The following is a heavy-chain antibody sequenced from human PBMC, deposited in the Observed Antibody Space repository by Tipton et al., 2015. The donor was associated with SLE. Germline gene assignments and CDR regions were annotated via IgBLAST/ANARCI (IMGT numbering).Heavy chain of an antibody. V-gene: IGHV4-61*02. CDR2: IYTSGST. D-gene: IGHD7-27*01. CDR3: ARDRKLGYYFDY. Sequence: TLSLTCSVTGYSISSGSYYWSWIRQPAGKGLEWIGRIYTSGSTNYNPSLKSRVTISVDTSKNQFSLKLNSVTAADTAVYFCARDRKLGYYFDYWGQGTLVTVSS. CDR1: GYSISSGSYY. J-gene: IGHJ4*02.